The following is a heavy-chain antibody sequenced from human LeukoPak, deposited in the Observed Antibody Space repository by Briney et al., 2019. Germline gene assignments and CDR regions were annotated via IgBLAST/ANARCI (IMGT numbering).Heavy chain of an antibody. CDR2: ISTSGST. Sequence: SETLSLTCTVSGGSINSYYWSWIRQPAGKGLEWIGLISTSGSTNYNPSLKSRVTISVDTSKNQFSLKLSSVTAADTAVYYCARGSPEGSSSSENYFDYWGQGTLVTVSS. J-gene: IGHJ4*02. D-gene: IGHD6-6*01. V-gene: IGHV4-4*07. CDR1: GGSINSYY. CDR3: ARGSPEGSSSSENYFDY.